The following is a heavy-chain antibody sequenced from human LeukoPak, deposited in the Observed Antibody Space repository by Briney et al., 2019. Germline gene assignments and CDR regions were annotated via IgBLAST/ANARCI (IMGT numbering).Heavy chain of an antibody. CDR3: AKVYRVIRDDAFDI. J-gene: IGHJ3*02. V-gene: IGHV3-9*01. D-gene: IGHD3-10*01. CDR2: ISWNSGSI. CDR1: GFTFDDYA. Sequence: SLRLSCAASGFTFDDYAMHWVRQAPGKGLEWVSGISWNSGSIGYADSVKGRFTISRDNAKNSLYLQMNSLRAEDTALYYCAKVYRVIRDDAFDIWGQGTMVTVSS.